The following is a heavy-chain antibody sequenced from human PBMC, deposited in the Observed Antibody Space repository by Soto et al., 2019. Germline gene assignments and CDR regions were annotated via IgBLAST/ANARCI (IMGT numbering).Heavy chain of an antibody. CDR1: GFTFSSYS. V-gene: IGHV3-48*02. CDR3: ARDRGGKRYYDLWSGYSASRYYYGMDV. J-gene: IGHJ6*02. CDR2: ISSSSSTI. D-gene: IGHD3-3*01. Sequence: GGSLRLSCAASGFTFSSYSMNWVRQAPGKGLEWVSYISSSSSTIYSADSVKGRFTISRDNAKNSLYLQMNSLRDEDTAVYYCARDRGGKRYYDLWSGYSASRYYYGMDVWGQGTTVTVSS.